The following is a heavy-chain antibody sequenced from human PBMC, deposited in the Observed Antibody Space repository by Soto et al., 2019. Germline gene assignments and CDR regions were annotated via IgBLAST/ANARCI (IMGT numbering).Heavy chain of an antibody. V-gene: IGHV3-30*18. D-gene: IGHD1-26*01. CDR3: AKSVYSRGYYWGFDY. Sequence: QVQLVESGGGVVQPGRSLRLSCAASGFTFSSYGMSWVRQAPGKGLEWVAVMSHDGSNQYYADSVKGRFTISRDNSKNTLYLQMNSLRVEDTAVYYCAKSVYSRGYYWGFDYWGQGALVTVSS. CDR1: GFTFSSYG. CDR2: MSHDGSNQ. J-gene: IGHJ4*02.